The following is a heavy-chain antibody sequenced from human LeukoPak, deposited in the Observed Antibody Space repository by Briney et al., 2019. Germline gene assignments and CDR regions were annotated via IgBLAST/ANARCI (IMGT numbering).Heavy chain of an antibody. CDR3: ARHRLWFGELLDGTDFDY. Sequence: GGSLRLSCAASGFTFTTYWMSWVRQAPGKGLEWVANIKQDGSEKYYVDSVKGRFTISRDNAKNSLYLQMNSLRAEDTAVYYCARHRLWFGELLDGTDFDYWGQGTLVTVSS. D-gene: IGHD3-10*01. CDR2: IKQDGSEK. J-gene: IGHJ4*02. CDR1: GFTFTTYW. V-gene: IGHV3-7*01.